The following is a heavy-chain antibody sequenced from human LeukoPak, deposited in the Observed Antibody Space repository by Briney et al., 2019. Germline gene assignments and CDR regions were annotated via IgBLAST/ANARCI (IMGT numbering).Heavy chain of an antibody. D-gene: IGHD4-17*01. V-gene: IGHV1-69*05. CDR3: ARCYGDYEPYYFDY. CDR2: VIIIFGTA. Sequence: SVKVSCKASGGTFSSCAIWWGRQAPGQGLGWMGRVIIIFGTANYAEKFQGRVTITTDESTSTAYMELSSLRTEDTAVYYCARCYGDYEPYYFDYWGQGTLVTVSS. J-gene: IGHJ4*02. CDR1: GGTFSSCA.